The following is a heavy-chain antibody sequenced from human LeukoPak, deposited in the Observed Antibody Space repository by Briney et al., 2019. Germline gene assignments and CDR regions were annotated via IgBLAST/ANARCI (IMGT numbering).Heavy chain of an antibody. CDR2: INPNSGGT. CDR3: ARGYSSSSGYYYYYMDV. CDR1: GYTFTGYY. J-gene: IGHJ6*03. V-gene: IGHV1-2*02. Sequence: GASVKVSCKASGYTFTGYYMHWVRQAPGQELEWMGWINPNSGGTNYAQKFQGRVTMTRDTSISTAYMELSRLRSDDTAVYYCARGYSSSSGYYYYYMDVWGKGTTVTVSS. D-gene: IGHD6-6*01.